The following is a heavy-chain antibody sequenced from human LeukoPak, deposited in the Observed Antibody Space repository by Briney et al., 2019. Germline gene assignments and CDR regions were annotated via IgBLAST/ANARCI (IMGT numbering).Heavy chain of an antibody. V-gene: IGHV3-9*03. CDR1: GFTFDDYA. CDR2: ISWNSGSI. Sequence: PGGSLRLACAASGFTFDDYATHWVRQAPGKGLEWVSGISWNSGSIGYADSVKGRFTISRDNAKNSLYLQMNSLRAEDMALYYCAKGGLDDAFDIWGQGTMVTVSS. D-gene: IGHD3-16*01. CDR3: AKGGLDDAFDI. J-gene: IGHJ3*02.